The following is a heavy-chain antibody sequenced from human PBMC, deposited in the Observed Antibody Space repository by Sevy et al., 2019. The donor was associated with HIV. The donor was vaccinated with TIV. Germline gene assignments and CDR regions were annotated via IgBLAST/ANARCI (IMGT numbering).Heavy chain of an antibody. Sequence: GESLKISCKGSGYSFTSYWIGWVRQMPGKGLEWMGMIYPGDSDTRYSPSFQGQVTISADKSISTAYLQWSSLKASDTAMYYCARILTPQYYYDSSGYYPYYFDYWGQGTLVTVSS. D-gene: IGHD3-22*01. V-gene: IGHV5-51*01. CDR3: ARILTPQYYYDSSGYYPYYFDY. J-gene: IGHJ4*02. CDR1: GYSFTSYW. CDR2: IYPGDSDT.